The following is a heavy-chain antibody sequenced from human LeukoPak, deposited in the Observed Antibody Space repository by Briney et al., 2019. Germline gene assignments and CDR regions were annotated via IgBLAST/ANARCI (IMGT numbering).Heavy chain of an antibody. CDR1: GFTFSSYW. CDR3: AKMSGGSGSYCILDY. CDR2: INSDGSST. D-gene: IGHD3-10*01. Sequence: AGGSLRLSCAASGFTFSSYWMHWVRQAPGKGLVWVSRINSDGSSTSYADSVKGRFTISRDNSKNTLYLQMNSLRAEDTAVYYCAKMSGGSGSYCILDYWGQGTLVTVSS. V-gene: IGHV3-74*01. J-gene: IGHJ4*02.